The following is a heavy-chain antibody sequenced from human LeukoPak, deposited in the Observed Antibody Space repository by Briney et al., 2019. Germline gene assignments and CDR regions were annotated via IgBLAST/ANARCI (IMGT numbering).Heavy chain of an antibody. CDR3: ARAQNTYYYDSTLGY. D-gene: IGHD3-22*01. CDR2: IIPIFGTA. CDR1: GGTFSSYA. J-gene: IGHJ4*02. Sequence: ASVKVSCKASGGTFSSYAISWVRQAPGQGLEWMGGIIPIFGTANYAQKFQGRVTITTDESTSTAYMELSSLRSEDTAVYYYARAQNTYYYDSTLGYWGQGTLVTVSS. V-gene: IGHV1-69*05.